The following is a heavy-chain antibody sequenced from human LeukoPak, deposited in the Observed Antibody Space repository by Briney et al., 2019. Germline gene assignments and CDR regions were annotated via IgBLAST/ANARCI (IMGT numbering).Heavy chain of an antibody. D-gene: IGHD1-26*01. CDR1: GFTFSNYA. CDR2: ISGGGGST. V-gene: IGHV3-23*01. CDR3: ARAYSGSLATFDI. Sequence: PGGSLRLSCAASGFTFSNYAMSCVRQAPGKGLEWVSAISGGGGSTYYADSVKGRFTISKDISKSTLYVQMNSLRADDTAVYYCARAYSGSLATFDIWGQGTVVTVSS. J-gene: IGHJ3*02.